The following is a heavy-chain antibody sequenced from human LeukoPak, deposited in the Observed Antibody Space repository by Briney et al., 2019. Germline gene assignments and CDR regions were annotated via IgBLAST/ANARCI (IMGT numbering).Heavy chain of an antibody. V-gene: IGHV1-8*01. D-gene: IGHD3-10*01. Sequence: ASVEVSCKASGYTFTSYDINWVRQATGQGLEWMGWMNPNSGNTGYAQKFQGRVTMTRNTSISTAYMELRSLRSDDTAVYYCASQLLIWFRESPYYGMDVWGQGTTVTVSS. CDR2: MNPNSGNT. CDR1: GYTFTSYD. CDR3: ASQLLIWFRESPYYGMDV. J-gene: IGHJ6*02.